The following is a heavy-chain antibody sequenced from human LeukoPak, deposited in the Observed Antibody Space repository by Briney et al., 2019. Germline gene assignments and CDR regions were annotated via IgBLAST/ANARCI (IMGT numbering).Heavy chain of an antibody. CDR2: TSGTG. J-gene: IGHJ3*02. D-gene: IGHD3-10*01. Sequence: PSETLSLTCTVSGDSISSHYLGWIRQPAGKGPEWIGITSGTGNYNPSLKSRVSMSVDTSRNLVSLTLTSVTAADTAVYYCARLYYYNDGGLYFGPEAFDIWGQGTRVTVSS. CDR3: ARLYYYNDGGLYFGPEAFDI. V-gene: IGHV4-4*07. CDR1: GDSISSHY.